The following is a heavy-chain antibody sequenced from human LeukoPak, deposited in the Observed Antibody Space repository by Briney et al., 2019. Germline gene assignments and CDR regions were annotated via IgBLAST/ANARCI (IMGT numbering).Heavy chain of an antibody. Sequence: PSETLSLTCDVSGYSISSGYYWGWIRQPPGKGLEGIGSFYHGGSTYYNPSLKSRVTISVDMSKNHFSLRLSSVTAADTAMYYCARHTSGGRASGFDYWGQGTLVTVSS. CDR3: ARHTSGGRASGFDY. CDR1: GYSISSGYY. V-gene: IGHV4-38-2*01. CDR2: FYHGGST. J-gene: IGHJ4*02. D-gene: IGHD1-1*01.